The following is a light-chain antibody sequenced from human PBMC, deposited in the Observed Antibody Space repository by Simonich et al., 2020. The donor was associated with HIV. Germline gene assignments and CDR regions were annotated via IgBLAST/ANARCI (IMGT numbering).Light chain of an antibody. CDR2: WAS. CDR3: QQYYSTPPT. J-gene: IGKJ1*01. Sequence: DIVMTQSPDSLAVSLGERATINCKSSQSVLYSSNSKNYLAWYQQKPGQPPKLFIYWASTRESGVPDRFSASGSGTDFTLTISSLQAEDVAIYYCQQYYSTPPTLGKGTKVEIK. CDR1: QSVLYSSNSKNY. V-gene: IGKV4-1*01.